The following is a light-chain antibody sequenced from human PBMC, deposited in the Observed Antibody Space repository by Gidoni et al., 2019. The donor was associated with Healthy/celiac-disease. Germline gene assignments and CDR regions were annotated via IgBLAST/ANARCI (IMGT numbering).Light chain of an antibody. J-gene: IGLJ2*01. CDR2: GNS. V-gene: IGLV1-40*01. Sequence: QSVLTQPPSVSRAPGQRVPTSCTVSSSNTGAGYGVHWYQQLPGTAPKPPIYGNSNRPSGVPDRFSGSKSGTSASLAITGLQAEDETDYYCQSCDSSLSGSTVFGGGTKLTVL. CDR1: SSNTGAGYG. CDR3: QSCDSSLSGSTV.